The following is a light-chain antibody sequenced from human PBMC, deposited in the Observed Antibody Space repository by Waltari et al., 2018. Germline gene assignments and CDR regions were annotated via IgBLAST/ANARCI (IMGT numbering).Light chain of an antibody. CDR2: NDR. Sequence: SYVLTQPPSVSVAPGQPAPLTCGGNNIGSKTVHWYNQKPGQAPVLVVYNDRDRPSGIPERFSGSNSENTATLTINRVEADDEADYYCQVWDSSSDDPWVFGTGTKVTVL. V-gene: IGLV3-21*02. CDR3: QVWDSSSDDPWV. CDR1: NIGSKT. J-gene: IGLJ1*01.